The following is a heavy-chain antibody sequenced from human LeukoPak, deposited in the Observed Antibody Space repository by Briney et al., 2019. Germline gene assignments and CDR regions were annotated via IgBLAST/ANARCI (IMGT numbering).Heavy chain of an antibody. Sequence: LETLSLTCTVSGGSINTRIYNWGSIRQPPGKGLEWIGTISYSGSTYYNPSLTSRVTISVDTSKNQFSLKLSTVSASDTAVYYCARRFAPSRNDAFDIWGQGTMVTVSS. J-gene: IGHJ3*02. D-gene: IGHD3-10*01. CDR1: GGSINTRIYN. CDR3: ARRFAPSRNDAFDI. V-gene: IGHV4-39*01. CDR2: ISYSGST.